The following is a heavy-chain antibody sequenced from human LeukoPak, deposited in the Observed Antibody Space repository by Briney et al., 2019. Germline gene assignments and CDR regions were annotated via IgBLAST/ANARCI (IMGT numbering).Heavy chain of an antibody. CDR1: GFTFSSYE. CDR3: ARGYYYDSRAFDY. V-gene: IGHV3-48*03. CDR2: ISSSGTTV. Sequence: GGSLRLSCAAFGFTFSSYEMNWVRQAPGKGLEWVSYISSSGTTVYYADSVKGRFTISRDNAKNSLYLQMNSLRAEDTAVYYCARGYYYDSRAFDYWGQGTLVTVSS. J-gene: IGHJ4*02. D-gene: IGHD3-22*01.